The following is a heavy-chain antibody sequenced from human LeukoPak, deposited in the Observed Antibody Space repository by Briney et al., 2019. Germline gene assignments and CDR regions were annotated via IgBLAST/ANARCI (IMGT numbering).Heavy chain of an antibody. CDR1: GYSISSGYY. D-gene: IGHD3/OR15-3a*01. V-gene: IGHV4-38-2*02. CDR3: ARQTGSGLFTLP. CDR2: IYHSGST. J-gene: IGHJ4*02. Sequence: SETLSLTCTVSGYSISSGYYWGWIRQPPGKGLEWIGSIYHSGSTYYNASLKSRVTISIDTSKNQISLRLTSVTATDTAMYYCARQTGSGLFTLPGGQGTLVTVSS.